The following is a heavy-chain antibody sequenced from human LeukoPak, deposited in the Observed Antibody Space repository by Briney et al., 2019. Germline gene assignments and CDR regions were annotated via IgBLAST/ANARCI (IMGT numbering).Heavy chain of an antibody. CDR2: INHSGST. J-gene: IGHJ4*02. Sequence: SETLSLTCTVSGGSISSGGYSWSWIRQPPGKGLEWIGEINHSGSTNYNPSLKSRVTISVDTSKNQFSLKLSSVTAADTAVYYCASGGYSSSLGYWGQGTLVTVSS. CDR1: GGSISSGGYS. D-gene: IGHD6-13*01. V-gene: IGHV4-39*07. CDR3: ASGGYSSSLGY.